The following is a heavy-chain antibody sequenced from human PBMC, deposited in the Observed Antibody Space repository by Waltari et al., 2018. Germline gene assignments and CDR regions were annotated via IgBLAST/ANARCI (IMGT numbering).Heavy chain of an antibody. V-gene: IGHV1-69*08. CDR3: AREGAQYSGSRNSAFDI. D-gene: IGHD1-26*01. CDR2: IIPIFGTA. Sequence: QVQLVQSGAEVKKPGSSVKVSCKASGGTFSSYAISWVRQAPGQGLEWMGRIIPIFGTANSAQKFQGRVTITADKSTSTAYMELSSLRSEDTAVYYCAREGAQYSGSRNSAFDIWGQGTMVTVSS. J-gene: IGHJ3*02. CDR1: GGTFSSYA.